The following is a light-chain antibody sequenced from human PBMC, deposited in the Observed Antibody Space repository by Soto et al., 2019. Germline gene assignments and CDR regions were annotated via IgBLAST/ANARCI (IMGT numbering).Light chain of an antibody. CDR1: QSVSSSY. CDR3: QQYGSLPPIT. CDR2: GAS. J-gene: IGKJ4*01. Sequence: EIVLTQSPGTLSLSPGERATLSCRASQSVSSSYLAWYQQKPGQAPRLLIYGASSRATGIPDRFSRSGSGTDFTLTIIRLEPEDFAVYYCQQYGSLPPITFRGGTKVEIK. V-gene: IGKV3-20*01.